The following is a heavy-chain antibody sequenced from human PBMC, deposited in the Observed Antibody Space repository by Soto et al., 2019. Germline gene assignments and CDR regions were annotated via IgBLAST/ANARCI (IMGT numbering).Heavy chain of an antibody. CDR3: ASDYYDSRGYYYFDY. Sequence: QVQLVQSGAEVKKPGASVKVSCKASGYTFTGYYMHWVRQAPGQGLAWRGWINPNSGGTNNAEKFQGWVTMTRVTSISTAYMELSRLRSDDTAVYYFASDYYDSRGYYYFDYWGQGTLVTVSS. V-gene: IGHV1-2*04. CDR2: INPNSGGT. J-gene: IGHJ4*02. CDR1: GYTFTGYY. D-gene: IGHD3-22*01.